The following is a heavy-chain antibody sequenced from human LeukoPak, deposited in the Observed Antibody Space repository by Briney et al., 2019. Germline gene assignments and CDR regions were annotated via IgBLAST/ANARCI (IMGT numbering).Heavy chain of an antibody. D-gene: IGHD3-22*01. CDR2: ISSSSSYI. J-gene: IGHJ5*02. CDR3: ARTYYYDSSGYREDWFDP. Sequence: GGSLRLSCAASGFTFSSYGMNWVRQAPGKGLEWVSSISSSSSYIYYADSVKGRFTISRDNAKKSLYLQMNSLRAEDTAVYYCARTYYYDSSGYREDWFDPRGQGTLVTVPS. CDR1: GFTFSSYG. V-gene: IGHV3-21*01.